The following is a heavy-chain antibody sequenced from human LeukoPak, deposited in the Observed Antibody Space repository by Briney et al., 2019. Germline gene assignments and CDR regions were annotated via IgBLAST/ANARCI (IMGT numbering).Heavy chain of an antibody. CDR1: GGSISSYY. V-gene: IGHV4-4*07. CDR3: ASPPGYYYYMDV. CDR2: IDTSGNT. Sequence: PSETLSLTCTVSGGSISSYYWSWIRQPAGKGLEWVGRIDTSGNTNYKPSLKSRVTMSVDTSKNQFSLKLNSVTAADTAVYYCASPPGYYYYMDVWGKGTTVTISS. J-gene: IGHJ6*03.